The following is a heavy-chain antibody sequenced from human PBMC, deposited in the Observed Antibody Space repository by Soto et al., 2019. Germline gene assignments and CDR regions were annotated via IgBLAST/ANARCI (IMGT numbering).Heavy chain of an antibody. CDR1: GYTFTSYG. Sequence: ASVKVSCKASGYTFTSYGISWVRQAPGQGLEWMGWISAYNGNTNYAQKLQGRVTMTTDTSTSTAYMELRSLRSDDTAVYYCARLAYCGGDCYTCNWFDPWGQGTLVTVSS. J-gene: IGHJ5*02. D-gene: IGHD2-21*02. V-gene: IGHV1-18*01. CDR3: ARLAYCGGDCYTCNWFDP. CDR2: ISAYNGNT.